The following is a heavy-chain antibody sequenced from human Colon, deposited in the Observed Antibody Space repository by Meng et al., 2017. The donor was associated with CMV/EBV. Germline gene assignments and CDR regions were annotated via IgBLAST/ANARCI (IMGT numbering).Heavy chain of an antibody. CDR3: ARGGQLWFDF. D-gene: IGHD1-1*01. CDR2: IQNNEGT. J-gene: IGHJ4*02. V-gene: IGHV4-30-2*01. Sequence: LTCAVSGDSGSSGGYSWNWIRQPPGKGLEWIRSIQNNEGTDYRTSLKSRVTMSVDGSKNQFSLKMTSVTAADTAVYYCARGGQLWFDFWGQGALVTVSS. CDR1: GDSGSSGGYS.